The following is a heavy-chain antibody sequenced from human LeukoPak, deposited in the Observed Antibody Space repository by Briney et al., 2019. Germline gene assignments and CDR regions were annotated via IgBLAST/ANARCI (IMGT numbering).Heavy chain of an antibody. CDR3: TRTHDYDDY. V-gene: IGHV3-49*04. J-gene: IGHJ4*02. Sequence: GRSLRLSCTASGFTFGDYGMRWVRQAPGKGLEWVGFIRSKAYGGTTEYAASVKGRFTISRDDSKSTAYLQMDSLKTEDTAVYYCTRTHDYDDYWGQGTLVTVSS. CDR1: GFTFGDYG. CDR2: IRSKAYGGTT.